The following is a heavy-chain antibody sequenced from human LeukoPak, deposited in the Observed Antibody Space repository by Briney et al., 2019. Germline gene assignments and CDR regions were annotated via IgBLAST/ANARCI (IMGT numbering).Heavy chain of an antibody. V-gene: IGHV3-33*01. Sequence: PGRSLRLSCAASGFTFSSYGMHWVRQAPGKGLEWVAVIWYDGSNKYYADSVKGRFTISRDNSKNTLCLQMNSLRAEDTAVYYCARYNTAMVLKKDAFDIWGQGTMVTVSS. CDR2: IWYDGSNK. CDR1: GFTFSSYG. J-gene: IGHJ3*02. CDR3: ARYNTAMVLKKDAFDI. D-gene: IGHD5-18*01.